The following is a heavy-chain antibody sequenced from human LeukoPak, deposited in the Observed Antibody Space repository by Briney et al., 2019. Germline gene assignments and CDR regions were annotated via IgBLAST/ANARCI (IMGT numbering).Heavy chain of an antibody. D-gene: IGHD4-17*01. CDR3: AKPRTPMTSFFDY. Sequence: GGSLRLSCATSGFSFSSYAMSWVRQAPGKGLEWVSAMSSSDDGRYYAASVRGRFTISRDTSRSTLYLQMNSLRAEDAAVYYCAKPRTPMTSFFDYWGQGTLVTVSS. J-gene: IGHJ4*02. CDR2: MSSSDDGR. CDR1: GFSFSSYA. V-gene: IGHV3-23*01.